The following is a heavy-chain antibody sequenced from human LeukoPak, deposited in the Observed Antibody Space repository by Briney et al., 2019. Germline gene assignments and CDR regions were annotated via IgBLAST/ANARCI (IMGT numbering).Heavy chain of an antibody. CDR1: GFPFGSYV. D-gene: IGHD3-9*01. V-gene: IGHV3-48*02. J-gene: IGHJ4*02. CDR3: ARDHDWAFDL. Sequence: PPGGSLRPSCEGSGFPFGSYVMTWVRQAPGKGLEWIAYINHNAEMIFYPDFVKGRFTISRDNAKNSLYLQMNALRYEDTAIYYCARDHDWAFDLWGQGTLVTVSS. CDR2: INHNAEMI.